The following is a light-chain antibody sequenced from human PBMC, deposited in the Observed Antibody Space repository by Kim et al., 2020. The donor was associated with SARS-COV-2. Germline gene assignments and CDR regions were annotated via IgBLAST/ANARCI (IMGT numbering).Light chain of an antibody. J-gene: IGKJ2*01. Sequence: CVQPGERAARSSSASQSVSSIIAWYQQKPGQAPRLLIYGASYGATGIPSRFSGSGSGTEFTPDFSRLQSEDFAVYSCQQYNHWSYTFGQGTKLEI. CDR3: QQYNHWSYT. CDR1: QSVSSI. V-gene: IGKV3-15*01. CDR2: GAS.